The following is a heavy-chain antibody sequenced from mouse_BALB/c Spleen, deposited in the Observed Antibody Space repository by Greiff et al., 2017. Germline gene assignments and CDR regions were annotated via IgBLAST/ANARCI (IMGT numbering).Heavy chain of an antibody. CDR1: GFSLTSYG. CDR3: ARDRENYGYDEGAAY. J-gene: IGHJ3*01. D-gene: IGHD2-2*01. Sequence: QVQLQQSGPGLVAPSQSLSITCTVSGFSLTSYGVHWVRQPPGKGLEWLGVIWAGGSTNYNSALMSRLSISKDNSKSQVFLKMNSLQTDDTAMYYCARDRENYGYDEGAAYWGQGTLVTVSA. V-gene: IGHV2-9*02. CDR2: IWAGGST.